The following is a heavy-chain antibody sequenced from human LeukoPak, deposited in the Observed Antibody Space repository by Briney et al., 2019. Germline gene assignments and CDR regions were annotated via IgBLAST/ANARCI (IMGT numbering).Heavy chain of an antibody. CDR2: IYHSGST. Sequence: PSETLSLTCSVSGYSTSSGSYWAWIRQPPGKGLEWIGSIYHSGSTYYNPSLKSRVTISVDTSKNQFSLKLSSVTAADTAVYYCARVGGSYGGYYFDYWGQGTLVTVSS. D-gene: IGHD1-26*01. J-gene: IGHJ4*02. CDR1: GYSTSSGSY. CDR3: ARVGGSYGGYYFDY. V-gene: IGHV4-38-2*02.